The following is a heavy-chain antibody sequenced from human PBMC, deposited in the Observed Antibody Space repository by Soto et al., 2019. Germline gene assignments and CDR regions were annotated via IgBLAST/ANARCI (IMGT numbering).Heavy chain of an antibody. J-gene: IGHJ3*02. CDR1: GGSISSGGYY. CDR2: IYYSGST. D-gene: IGHD3-22*01. Sequence: SETLSLTCTVSGGSISSGGYYWSWIRQHPGKGLEWIGYIYYSGSTYYNPSLKSRVTISVDTSKNQSSLKLSSVTAADTAVYYCAREPRSYYDSSGYYPKNDAFDIWGQGTMVTVSS. V-gene: IGHV4-31*03. CDR3: AREPRSYYDSSGYYPKNDAFDI.